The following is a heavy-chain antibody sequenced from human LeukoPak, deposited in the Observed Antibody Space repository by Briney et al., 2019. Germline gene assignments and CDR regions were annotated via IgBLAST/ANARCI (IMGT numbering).Heavy chain of an antibody. CDR1: GFTFSSYS. V-gene: IGHV3-48*01. J-gene: IGHJ4*02. D-gene: IGHD6-19*01. Sequence: GGSLRLSCAASGFTFSSYSMNWVRQAPGKGLEWVSYISSSSTTIYYADSVKGRFTISRDNAKNSLYLQMNSLRAEDTAVYYCAREVQTVAGTVDWGQGTLVTVSS. CDR3: AREVQTVAGTVD. CDR2: ISSSSTTI.